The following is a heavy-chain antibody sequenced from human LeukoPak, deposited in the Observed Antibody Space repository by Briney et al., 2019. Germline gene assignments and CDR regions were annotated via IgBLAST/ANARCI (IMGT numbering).Heavy chain of an antibody. J-gene: IGHJ6*03. CDR2: IYYSGST. V-gene: IGHV4-39*07. CDR1: GGSISSSSYH. D-gene: IGHD4-17*01. CDR3: ARETTRDRFMDV. Sequence: SETLSLTCTVSGGSISSSSYHWGWIRQPPGKGLEWIGSIYYSGSTYYNPSLKSRVTVSVDTSKNQFSLKVTSVTAADTAVYYCARETTRDRFMDVWGKGTTVTVSS.